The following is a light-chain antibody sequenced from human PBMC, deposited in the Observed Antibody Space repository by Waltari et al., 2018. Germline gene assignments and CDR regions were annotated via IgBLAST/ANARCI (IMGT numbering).Light chain of an antibody. CDR2: WAS. CDR3: QQHFQTPRT. Sequence: DIVMTQSPDSLAVSLGERATINCKSSQSVLYSSNNKNYLAWYQQKPGQPPKVRIYWASTRESGVPDRFSGSGSGTDFTLTITSLQAEDVAVYFCQQHFQTPRTFGQGTKVEI. V-gene: IGKV4-1*01. CDR1: QSVLYSSNNKNY. J-gene: IGKJ1*01.